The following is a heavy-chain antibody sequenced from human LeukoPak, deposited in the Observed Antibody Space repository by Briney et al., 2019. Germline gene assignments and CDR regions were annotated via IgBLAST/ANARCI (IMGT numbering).Heavy chain of an antibody. CDR1: GFSFDDNA. V-gene: IGHV3-9*01. CDR2: ISWNSGSI. D-gene: IGHD3-10*01. Sequence: PGRSLRLSCAASGFSFDDNAMHWVRQAPGKGLEWVSGISWNSGSIGYADSVKGRFTISRDNANNSLYLQMNSLRVEDTALYYCAKGGSGSGTYYKRPFDYWGQGTLVTVSS. CDR3: AKGGSGSGTYYKRPFDY. J-gene: IGHJ4*02.